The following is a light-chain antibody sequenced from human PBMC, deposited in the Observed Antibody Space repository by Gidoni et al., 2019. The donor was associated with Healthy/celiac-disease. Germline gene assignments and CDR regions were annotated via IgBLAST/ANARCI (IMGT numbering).Light chain of an antibody. V-gene: IGLV2-14*03. CDR3: SSYTSSSTLYV. CDR2: DVS. CDR1: SSDVGGYNY. Sequence: QSALTQPASVSGSPGQSITISCTGTSSDVGGYNYVYWYQQHPGKAPKLMMYDVSNRPSGVSNRFSGSKSGNTASLTISGLQAEDEADYYCSSYTSSSTLYVFGTGTKVTVL. J-gene: IGLJ1*01.